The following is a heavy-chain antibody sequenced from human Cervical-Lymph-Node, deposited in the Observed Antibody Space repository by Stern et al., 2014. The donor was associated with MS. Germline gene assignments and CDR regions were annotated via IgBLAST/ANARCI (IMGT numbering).Heavy chain of an antibody. CDR1: GFTFSSYG. V-gene: IGHV3-33*01. Sequence: QLVQSGGGVVQPGRSLRLSCTASGFTFSSYGMHWVRQAPGKGLEWVAVIWYDESDRYYADSVKGRFTVSRDNSKNTLYLQMNSLRAEDTAVYYCARDCTDGVCSFDYWGQGTLVTVSS. CDR2: IWYDESDR. J-gene: IGHJ4*02. D-gene: IGHD2-8*01. CDR3: ARDCTDGVCSFDY.